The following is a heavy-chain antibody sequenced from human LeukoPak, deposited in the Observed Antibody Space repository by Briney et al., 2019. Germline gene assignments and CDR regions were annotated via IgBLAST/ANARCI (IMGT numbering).Heavy chain of an antibody. V-gene: IGHV3-23*01. CDR2: ISGSGGST. Sequence: PGGSLRLSCAASGFTFSGYAMNWVRQAPGEGPEWVSTISGSGGSTYYADSVKGRFTISRDNSKNTLYLQMNSLRAEDTAVYYCAKDLRQWLSYYFDNWGQGTLVTVSS. J-gene: IGHJ4*02. D-gene: IGHD6-19*01. CDR1: GFTFSGYA. CDR3: AKDLRQWLSYYFDN.